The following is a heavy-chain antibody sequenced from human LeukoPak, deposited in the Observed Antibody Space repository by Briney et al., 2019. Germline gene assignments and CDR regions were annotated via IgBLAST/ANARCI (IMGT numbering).Heavy chain of an antibody. J-gene: IGHJ5*02. Sequence: PGGSLRLSCEGSGFTISTYSMNWVRQAPGKGLEWVSYISSSSNTIYYADSVKGRFTISRDNAKNSLYLQMNSLGAEDTAVYYCARDFYDFWSGSIRFDPWGQGTLVTVSS. CDR2: ISSSSNTI. V-gene: IGHV3-48*01. D-gene: IGHD3-3*01. CDR1: GFTISTYS. CDR3: ARDFYDFWSGSIRFDP.